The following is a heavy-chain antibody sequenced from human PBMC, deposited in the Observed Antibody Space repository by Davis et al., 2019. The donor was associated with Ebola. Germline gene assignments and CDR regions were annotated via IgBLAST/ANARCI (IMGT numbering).Heavy chain of an antibody. D-gene: IGHD1-26*01. CDR2: ISSSASYK. CDR3: ARYFGTYRDY. CDR1: GFTFSSYS. V-gene: IGHV3-21*05. J-gene: IGHJ4*02. Sequence: GGSLRLSCAASGFTFSSYSMNWVRQAPGKGPEWVSSISSSASYKNYADSVKGRFTISRDNAKNSLYLQMNSLRAEDTAIYYCARYFGTYRDYWGQGTLVTVSS.